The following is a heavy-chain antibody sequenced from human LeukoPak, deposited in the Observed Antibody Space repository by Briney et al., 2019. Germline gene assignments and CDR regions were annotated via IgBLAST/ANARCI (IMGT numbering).Heavy chain of an antibody. Sequence: GRSLRLSCAASGFPLSYYGMHWVRQAPGKGLEWVAVISHDGSKKLYADSVKGRFTVSRDNSKNTLYLQMNSLRIEDTSIYYCSKDPHSTNWHYFEFWARGTLVTVSS. CDR3: SKDPHSTNWHYFEF. J-gene: IGHJ4*02. CDR1: GFPLSYYG. CDR2: ISHDGSKK. V-gene: IGHV3-30*18. D-gene: IGHD1-1*01.